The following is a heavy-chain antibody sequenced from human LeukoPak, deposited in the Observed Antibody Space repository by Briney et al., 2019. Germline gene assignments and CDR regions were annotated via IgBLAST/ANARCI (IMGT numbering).Heavy chain of an antibody. Sequence: PGESLRLSCAASGFTFDDYAMPWVRQAPGKGLEWVSGISWNSGSIGYADSVKGRFTISRDNAKNSLYLQMNSLRAEDTALYYCAKAKTTVVTAVFDYWGQGTLVTVSS. D-gene: IGHD4-17*01. V-gene: IGHV3-9*01. CDR1: GFTFDDYA. CDR2: ISWNSGSI. CDR3: AKAKTTVVTAVFDY. J-gene: IGHJ4*02.